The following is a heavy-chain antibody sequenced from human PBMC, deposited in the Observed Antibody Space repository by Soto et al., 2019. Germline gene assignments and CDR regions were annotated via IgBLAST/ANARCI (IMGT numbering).Heavy chain of an antibody. J-gene: IGHJ5*02. V-gene: IGHV3-33*01. CDR2: IWYDGSNK. D-gene: IGHD6-25*01. CDR3: ARDFYRSGNPFDP. CDR1: GFTFSSYG. Sequence: QVQLVESGGGVVQPGRSLRLSCAASGFTFSSYGMHWVRQAPGKGLEWVAVIWYDGSNKYYADSVKGRFTISRDNSKNTLYLQMNSLRAEDTAVYYCARDFYRSGNPFDPWGQGTLVTVSS.